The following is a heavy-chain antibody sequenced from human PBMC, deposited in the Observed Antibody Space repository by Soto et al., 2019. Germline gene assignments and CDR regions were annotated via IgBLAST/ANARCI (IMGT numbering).Heavy chain of an antibody. CDR3: ASVLPPFAP. Sequence: QVQLVQSGAEVKKPGASVKVSCKASGYTFTSYGISWVRPAPGQGLEWMGWINAYNGNTNYAQKLQGRVTMSTDTSTRTAYMELRSLRSDETVVYYCASVLPPFAPWGQGTLVTVSS. J-gene: IGHJ5*02. CDR2: INAYNGNT. V-gene: IGHV1-18*01. CDR1: GYTFTSYG.